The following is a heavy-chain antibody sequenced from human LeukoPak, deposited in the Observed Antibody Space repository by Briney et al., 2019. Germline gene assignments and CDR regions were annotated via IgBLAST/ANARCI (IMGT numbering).Heavy chain of an antibody. D-gene: IGHD3-3*01. Sequence: PGGSLRLSCAASGFIFRDYWMLWVRQAPGKGPIWVARIDRDGLPTIYADSVKGRFTVSRNNARNTLYLQMDDLRDDDSAVYYCAASRWSGALDFWGKGSLVTVSS. CDR3: AASRWSGALDF. J-gene: IGHJ4*02. CDR1: GFIFRDYW. CDR2: IDRDGLPT. V-gene: IGHV3-74*01.